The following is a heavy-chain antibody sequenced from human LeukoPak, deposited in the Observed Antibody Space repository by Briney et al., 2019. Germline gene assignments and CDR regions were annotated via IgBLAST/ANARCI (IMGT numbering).Heavy chain of an antibody. Sequence: GRSLRLSCAASGFTFSSYAMHWVRQAPGKGLEWVAVISYDGSNKHYADSVKGRFTISRDNSKNTLYLQMNSLRAEDTAVYYCARDLGIIVPAAQGADYWGQGTLVTVSS. CDR1: GFTFSSYA. V-gene: IGHV3-30-3*01. J-gene: IGHJ4*02. CDR3: ARDLGIIVPAAQGADY. D-gene: IGHD2-2*01. CDR2: ISYDGSNK.